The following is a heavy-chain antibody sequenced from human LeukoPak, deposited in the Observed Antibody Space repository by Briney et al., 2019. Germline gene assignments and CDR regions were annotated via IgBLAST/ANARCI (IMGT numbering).Heavy chain of an antibody. J-gene: IGHJ4*02. CDR1: GFTFSSYA. CDR3: ARVRYYYGSGSYLDY. D-gene: IGHD3-10*01. CDR2: ISYDGSNK. Sequence: GGSLRLSCAASGFTFSSYAMHWVRQAPGKGLEWVAVISYDGSNKYYADSVKGRFTISRDNSKNTLYLHVNSLRPEDTAVYYCARVRYYYGSGSYLDYWGQGTLVTVSS. V-gene: IGHV3-30*04.